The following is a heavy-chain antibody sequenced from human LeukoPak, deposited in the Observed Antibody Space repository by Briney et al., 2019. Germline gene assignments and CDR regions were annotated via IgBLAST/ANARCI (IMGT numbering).Heavy chain of an antibody. CDR3: ARAGIVATSFFDY. CDR1: GGSISSYY. J-gene: IGHJ4*02. Sequence: SGSLSLTCTVPGGSISSYYWSSSRQPPGKGLEWIGYIYYVGGTNYNPSLKSRVTISVDTSTNQFSLKLSSVTAADTAVYYCARAGIVATSFFDYWGQGTLVTASS. CDR2: IYYVGGT. V-gene: IGHV4-59*01. D-gene: IGHD5-12*01.